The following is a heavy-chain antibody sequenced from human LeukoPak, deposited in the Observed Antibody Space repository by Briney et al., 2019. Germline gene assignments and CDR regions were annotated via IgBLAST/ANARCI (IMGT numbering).Heavy chain of an antibody. CDR3: TRDNGGGGSYPDY. Sequence: GGSLRLSCAASGFTFSSYWMTWVRQTPEKGLEWVANIRQDGNERYFWDSVQGRFTISRYNAKNSLYLQMNDLRAEDAGVYYCTRDNGGGGSYPDYWGQGTLVTVSS. CDR1: GFTFSSYW. D-gene: IGHD1-26*01. J-gene: IGHJ4*02. V-gene: IGHV3-7*03. CDR2: IRQDGNER.